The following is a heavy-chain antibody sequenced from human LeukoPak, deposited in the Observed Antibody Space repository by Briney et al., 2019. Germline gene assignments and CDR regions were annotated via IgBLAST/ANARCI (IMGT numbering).Heavy chain of an antibody. CDR3: AREHYFYHMDG. Sequence: GGSLRLSCAASGFTFSTYSMNWVRQAPGKGLEWVSYISSSSSTIYYADSVKGRFTISSDNAKNSLYLQMNSLRAEDTAVYYCAREHYFYHMDGWGEGTTVTVSS. V-gene: IGHV3-48*01. CDR2: ISSSSSTI. J-gene: IGHJ6*03. CDR1: GFTFSTYS.